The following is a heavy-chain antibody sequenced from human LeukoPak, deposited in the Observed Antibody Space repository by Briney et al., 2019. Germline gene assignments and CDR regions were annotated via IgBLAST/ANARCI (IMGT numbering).Heavy chain of an antibody. CDR1: GFTFSSYE. D-gene: IGHD3-3*01. CDR3: ARDNWSRPPDSVDFDY. J-gene: IGHJ4*02. V-gene: IGHV3-48*03. Sequence: PGGSLRLSCSASGFTFSSYEMNWVRQAPGKGLEWVSYISTGGGTVYYADSVKGRFTISRDNAKNSLYLQMNGLRADDTAVYYCARDNWSRPPDSVDFDYWGQGALVTVSS. CDR2: ISTGGGTV.